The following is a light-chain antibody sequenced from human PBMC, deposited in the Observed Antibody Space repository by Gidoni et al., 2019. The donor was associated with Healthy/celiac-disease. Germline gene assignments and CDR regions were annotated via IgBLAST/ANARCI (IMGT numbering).Light chain of an antibody. CDR3: QQSYSTPCS. CDR1: QSISSY. V-gene: IGKV1-39*01. Sequence: IHMTQSPSSLSASVGDRVTITCRASQSISSYLNWNQQKPGKAPKLLIYAASSLQSGVPSRFSGSGSGTDFTLTISSLQPEDFATYYCQQSYSTPCSFGQGTKLEIK. CDR2: AAS. J-gene: IGKJ2*04.